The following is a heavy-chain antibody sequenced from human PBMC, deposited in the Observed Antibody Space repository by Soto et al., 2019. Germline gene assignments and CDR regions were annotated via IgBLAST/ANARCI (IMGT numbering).Heavy chain of an antibody. D-gene: IGHD2-2*01. CDR2: INGDGSDI. CDR3: ARDQSTGDWFDA. Sequence: EVQLVQSGGGLVQPGGSLRLSCGASGFAFSSYWMHWVHQVPGKGLVWVSRINGDGSDIKYADSVKGRFTISRDNAKNTVYLQMNSLRAEDTAVYYCARDQSTGDWFDAWGQGTLVTVSS. J-gene: IGHJ5*02. CDR1: GFAFSSYW. V-gene: IGHV3-74*03.